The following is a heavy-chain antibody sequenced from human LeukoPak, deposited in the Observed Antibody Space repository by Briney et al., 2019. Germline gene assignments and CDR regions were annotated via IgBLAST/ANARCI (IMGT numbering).Heavy chain of an antibody. CDR2: INSDGSST. V-gene: IGHV3-74*01. Sequence: PGGSLLLSCAASGFTFSSYWMHWVRQAPGKGLVWVSRINSDGSSTSYADSVKGRFTISRDNAKNTLYLQMNSLRADDTAIYYCAKSRGIYDNSGWRTFDYWGQGTLVTVSS. CDR1: GFTFSSYW. D-gene: IGHD6-19*01. CDR3: AKSRGIYDNSGWRTFDY. J-gene: IGHJ4*02.